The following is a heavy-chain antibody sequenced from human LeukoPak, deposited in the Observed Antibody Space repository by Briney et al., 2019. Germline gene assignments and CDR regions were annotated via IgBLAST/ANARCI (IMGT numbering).Heavy chain of an antibody. CDR1: GFTFSSYS. J-gene: IGHJ4*02. Sequence: GGSLRLSCAASGFTFSSYSMNCVRQAPGEGLEWVSSISRSSSYIYYADSVKGRFTISRDNAKNSLYLQMNSLRAEDTAVYYCARDHSGWYPPLDYWGQGTLVTVSS. D-gene: IGHD6-19*01. CDR2: ISRSSSYI. V-gene: IGHV3-21*01. CDR3: ARDHSGWYPPLDY.